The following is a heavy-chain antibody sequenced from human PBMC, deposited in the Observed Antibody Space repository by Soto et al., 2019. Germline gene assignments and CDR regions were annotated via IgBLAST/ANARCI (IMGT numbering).Heavy chain of an antibody. Sequence: ASVKVSCKASGYTLTRYSIHWVRQAPGQRLEWMGWINAGNGNTKFSQKFQGRVTITRDTSASTAYMELRGLRSEDTAVYYCAILGTYYFDNSDKYFDFWGQGTLVTVPS. CDR3: AILGTYYFDNSDKYFDF. J-gene: IGHJ4*02. D-gene: IGHD3-22*01. CDR1: GYTLTRYS. V-gene: IGHV1-3*01. CDR2: INAGNGNT.